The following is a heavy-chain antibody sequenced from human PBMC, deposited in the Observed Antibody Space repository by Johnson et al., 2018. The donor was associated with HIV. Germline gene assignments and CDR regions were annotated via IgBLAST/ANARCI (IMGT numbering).Heavy chain of an antibody. D-gene: IGHD3-3*01. CDR3: AKDIGGSTYFDFWSGYFGDAFDI. Sequence: VQLVESGGGLVKPGGSLRLSCAASGFTFSDYYMSWIRQAPGKGLEWVSGISWNSGSIGYVDSVKGRFTISRDNAKNSLYLQMNSLRAEDTALYYCAKDIGGSTYFDFWSGYFGDAFDIWGQGTMVTVSS. V-gene: IGHV3-9*01. J-gene: IGHJ3*02. CDR1: GFTFSDYY. CDR2: ISWNSGSI.